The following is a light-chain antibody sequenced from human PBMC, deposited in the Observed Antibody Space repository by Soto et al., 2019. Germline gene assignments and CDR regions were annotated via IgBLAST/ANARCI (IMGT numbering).Light chain of an antibody. V-gene: IGKV3-20*01. CDR3: QQYGET. CDR2: GAS. Sequence: EIVLTQSPGTLSLSPGERATLSCRASQSVSSSYLAWYQQKPGQAPRLLIYGASSRATGIPDRFSGSGSGTDFTLTISRLEPEDFAVYHCQQYGETFGGGTKVEIK. J-gene: IGKJ4*01. CDR1: QSVSSSY.